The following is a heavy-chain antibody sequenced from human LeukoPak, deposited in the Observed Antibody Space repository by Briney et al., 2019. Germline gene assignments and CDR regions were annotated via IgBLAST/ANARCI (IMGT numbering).Heavy chain of an antibody. CDR1: GFTLSGYG. V-gene: IGHV3-33*01. Sequence: GRSLRLSCVASGFTLSGYGMHWVRQAPGKGLEWVAVVWYDGSNKYYGASVKGRFTISRDNSKNTLYLQMSSLRAEDTAVYYCARSSLIRGDDAFDIWGQGTMVTVSS. D-gene: IGHD3-10*01. CDR3: ARSSLIRGDDAFDI. J-gene: IGHJ3*02. CDR2: VWYDGSNK.